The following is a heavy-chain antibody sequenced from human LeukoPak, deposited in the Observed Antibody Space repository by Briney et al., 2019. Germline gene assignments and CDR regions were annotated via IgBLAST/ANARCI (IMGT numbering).Heavy chain of an antibody. CDR3: ARELQSITIFGVAPGAFDI. J-gene: IGHJ3*02. Sequence: PSGTLSLTCSVSGDSINSYYWSWIRQPAGKGLEWIGRIYTSGSTNYNPSLKSRVTMSADTSKNQVSLKLNSVTAADTALYYCARELQSITIFGVAPGAFDIWGQGTMVTVSS. V-gene: IGHV4-4*07. D-gene: IGHD3-3*01. CDR1: GDSINSYY. CDR2: IYTSGST.